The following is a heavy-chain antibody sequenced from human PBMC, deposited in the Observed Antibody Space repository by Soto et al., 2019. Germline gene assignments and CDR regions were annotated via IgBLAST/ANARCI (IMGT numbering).Heavy chain of an antibody. Sequence: SVKVSCKASGGTFSSYAISWVRQAPGQGLEWMGGITPIFGTANYAQKFQGRVTITADESTSTAYMELSSLRSEDTAVYYCARVSPIGGYYPYYFDYWGQGTLVTVSS. D-gene: IGHD3-22*01. CDR3: ARVSPIGGYYPYYFDY. CDR1: GGTFSSYA. CDR2: ITPIFGTA. J-gene: IGHJ4*02. V-gene: IGHV1-69*13.